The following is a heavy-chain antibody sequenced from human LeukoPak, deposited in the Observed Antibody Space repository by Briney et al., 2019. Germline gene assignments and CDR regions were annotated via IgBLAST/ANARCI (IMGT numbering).Heavy chain of an antibody. Sequence: SETLSLTCAVSGGSISSGGYSWSWIRQPPGKGLEWIGYIYHSGSTYYNPSLKSRVTISVDRSKNQSSLKLSSVTAADTAVYYCARGNSGYDPGWFDPWGQGTLVTVSS. J-gene: IGHJ5*02. V-gene: IGHV4-30-2*01. CDR2: IYHSGST. CDR3: ARGNSGYDPGWFDP. D-gene: IGHD5-12*01. CDR1: GGSISSGGYS.